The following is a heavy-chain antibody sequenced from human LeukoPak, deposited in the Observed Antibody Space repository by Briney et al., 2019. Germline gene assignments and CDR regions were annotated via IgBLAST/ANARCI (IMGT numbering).Heavy chain of an antibody. D-gene: IGHD6-13*01. V-gene: IGHV3-11*04. Sequence: GGSLRLSCAVSGFTFSDYYMSWIRQAPGKGLEWVSSISSSSRYIYYADSVKGRFTISRDNAKNSLYLQMNSLRAEDTAVYYCARGHQIAAAGWDYWGQGTLVTVSS. CDR1: GFTFSDYY. CDR2: ISSSSRYI. CDR3: ARGHQIAAAGWDY. J-gene: IGHJ4*02.